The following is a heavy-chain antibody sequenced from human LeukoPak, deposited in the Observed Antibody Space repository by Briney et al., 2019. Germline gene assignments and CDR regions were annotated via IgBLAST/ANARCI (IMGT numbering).Heavy chain of an antibody. D-gene: IGHD3-3*01. V-gene: IGHV3-48*04. Sequence: PGGSLRLSCAASGFTFSSYSMNWVRQAPGKGLEWVSYISSSSSTIYYADSVKGRFTISSDNAKNSLYLQMNSLRAEDTAVYYCARGRYDFWSGSAYYYYYMDVWGKGTTVTVSS. CDR2: ISSSSSTI. CDR3: ARGRYDFWSGSAYYYYYMDV. J-gene: IGHJ6*03. CDR1: GFTFSSYS.